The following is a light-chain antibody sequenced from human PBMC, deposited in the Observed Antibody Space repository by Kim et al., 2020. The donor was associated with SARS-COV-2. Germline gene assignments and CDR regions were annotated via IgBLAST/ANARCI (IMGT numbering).Light chain of an antibody. CDR3: QQYKNWWT. V-gene: IGKV3-15*01. CDR2: DAS. J-gene: IGKJ1*01. Sequence: EIVMTQSPDTLSVSPGERATLSCRASQSVSSDLAWYQQKPGQAPRVLIYDASNRARGIPARFSGSGSGTEFTLTISSLQSEDFAVYYCQQYKNWWTFGQGTKVDIK. CDR1: QSVSSD.